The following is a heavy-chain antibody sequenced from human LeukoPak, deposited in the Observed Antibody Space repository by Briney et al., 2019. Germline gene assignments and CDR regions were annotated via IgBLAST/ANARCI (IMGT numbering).Heavy chain of an antibody. CDR1: GYSFTSYY. Sequence: GESLKISCEASGYSFTSYYISWVRQMPGKGLEWMGRIDPSDSYTNYSPSFQGHVTISADKSISTASLQWSSLKASDTAMYYCARQAAAGTDYWGQGTLVTVSS. CDR2: IDPSDSYT. J-gene: IGHJ4*02. V-gene: IGHV5-10-1*01. CDR3: ARQAAAGTDY. D-gene: IGHD6-13*01.